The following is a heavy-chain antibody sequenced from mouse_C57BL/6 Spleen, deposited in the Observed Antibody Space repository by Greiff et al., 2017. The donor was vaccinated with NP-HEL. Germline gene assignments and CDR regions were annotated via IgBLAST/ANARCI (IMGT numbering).Heavy chain of an antibody. CDR1: GFTFSDYG. CDR2: ISSGSSTI. V-gene: IGHV5-17*01. CDR3: ARKDWGRAWFAY. Sequence: EVKLMESGGGLVKPGGSLKLSCAASGFTFSDYGMHWVRQAPEKGLEWVAYISSGSSTIYYADTVKGRFTISRDNAKNTLFLQMTSLRSEDTAMYYCARKDWGRAWFAYWGQGTLVTVSA. J-gene: IGHJ3*01.